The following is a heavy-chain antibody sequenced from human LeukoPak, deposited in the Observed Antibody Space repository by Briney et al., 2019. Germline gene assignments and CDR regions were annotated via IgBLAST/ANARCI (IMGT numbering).Heavy chain of an antibody. CDR1: GFTVSSNY. CDR2: ISGSGGST. J-gene: IGHJ5*02. V-gene: IGHV3-23*01. CDR3: ARDRGTAMVTWFDP. D-gene: IGHD5-18*01. Sequence: GGSLRLSCAASGFTVSSNYMNWVRQAPGKGLEWVSAISGSGGSTYYADSVKGRFTISRDNSKNTLYLQMNSLRAEDTAVYYCARDRGTAMVTWFDPWGQGTLVTVSS.